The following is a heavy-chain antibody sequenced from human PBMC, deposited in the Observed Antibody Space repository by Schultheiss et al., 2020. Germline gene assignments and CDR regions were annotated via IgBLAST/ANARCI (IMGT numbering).Heavy chain of an antibody. J-gene: IGHJ4*02. Sequence: GGSLRLSCAASGFTFSDYYMSWIRQAPGKGLEWVSAISGSGGSTYYADSVKGRFTISRDNSKNTLYLQMNSLRAGDTAVYYCARSGSSWYREVDYWGQGTLVTVSS. CDR2: ISGSGGST. V-gene: IGHV3-23*01. CDR1: GFTFSDYY. CDR3: ARSGSSWYREVDY. D-gene: IGHD6-13*01.